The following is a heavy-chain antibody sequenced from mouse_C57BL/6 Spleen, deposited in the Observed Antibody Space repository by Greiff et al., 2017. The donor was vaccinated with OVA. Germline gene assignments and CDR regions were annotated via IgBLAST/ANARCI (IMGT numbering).Heavy chain of an antibody. D-gene: IGHD2-4*01. Sequence: EVQRVESGPGLVKPSQSLSLTCSVPGYSITSGYYWNWIRQFPGNKLEWMGYISYDGSNNYNPSLKNRISITRDTSKNQFFLKLNSVTTEDTATYYCARGDYEDAMDYWGQGTSVTVSS. CDR3: ARGDYEDAMDY. J-gene: IGHJ4*01. CDR2: ISYDGSN. CDR1: GYSITSGYY. V-gene: IGHV3-6*01.